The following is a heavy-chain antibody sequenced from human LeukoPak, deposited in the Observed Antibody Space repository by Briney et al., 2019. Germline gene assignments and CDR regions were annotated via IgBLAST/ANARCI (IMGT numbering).Heavy chain of an antibody. V-gene: IGHV4-34*01. Sequence: SETLSLTCAVYGGSSSGYYWSWIRQPPGKGLEWIGEINHSGSTNYNPSLKSRVTMSVDTSKNQFSLKLSSVTAADTAVYYCARVSDYVWGSYRYFDYWGQGTLVTVSS. J-gene: IGHJ4*02. CDR1: GGSSSGYY. CDR3: ARVSDYVWGSYRYFDY. CDR2: INHSGST. D-gene: IGHD3-16*02.